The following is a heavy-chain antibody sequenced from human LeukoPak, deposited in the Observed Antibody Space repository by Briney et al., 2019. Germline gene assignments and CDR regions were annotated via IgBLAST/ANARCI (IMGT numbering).Heavy chain of an antibody. Sequence: GGSLRLSCAASGFTFSNYWMHWVRQGSGKGLVWVSRISTDGNTTSHADSVKGRFTISRDNAKNTLYLQMSSLTAEDTAVYYCTRDVGFYGSGSYYRDWGKGSLVTVSS. CDR2: ISTDGNTT. D-gene: IGHD3-10*01. J-gene: IGHJ4*02. CDR3: TRDVGFYGSGSYYRD. CDR1: GFTFSNYW. V-gene: IGHV3-74*01.